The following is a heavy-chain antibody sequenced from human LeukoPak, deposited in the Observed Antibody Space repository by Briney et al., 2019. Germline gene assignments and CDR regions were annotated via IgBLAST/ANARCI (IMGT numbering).Heavy chain of an antibody. V-gene: IGHV4-39*07. D-gene: IGHD2-15*01. CDR1: GGSISSSSYY. CDR2: IYYSGST. J-gene: IGHJ4*02. CDR3: ARDLYCSGGSCYSSLFDY. Sequence: PSETLSLTCTVSGGSISSSSYYWGWIRQPPGKGLEWIGSIYYSGSTYYNPSLKSRGTISVDTSKNQFSLKLSSVTAADTAVYYCARDLYCSGGSCYSSLFDYWGQGTLVTVSS.